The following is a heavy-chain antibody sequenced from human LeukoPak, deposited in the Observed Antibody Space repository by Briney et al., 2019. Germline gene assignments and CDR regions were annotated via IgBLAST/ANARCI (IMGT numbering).Heavy chain of an antibody. D-gene: IGHD6-13*01. CDR1: GYTFTGYY. V-gene: IGHV1-2*02. CDR2: INPNTGGT. CDR3: ARQQISKYSSTWDAFDI. J-gene: IGHJ3*02. Sequence: ASVKVSCKASGYTFTGYYMHWVRQAPGQGLEWMGWINPNTGGTNYAQKFQGRVTMTRDTSISTAYMELSRLRSDDTAVYYCARQQISKYSSTWDAFDIWGQGTMVTVSS.